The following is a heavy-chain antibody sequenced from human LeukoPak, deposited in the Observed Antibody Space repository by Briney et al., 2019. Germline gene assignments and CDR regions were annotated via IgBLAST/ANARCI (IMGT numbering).Heavy chain of an antibody. J-gene: IGHJ6*02. CDR1: GGTFSSYA. CDR3: ARDLARGYCSGGSCYPPHYYYYGMDV. CDR2: IIPILGIA. V-gene: IGHV1-69*04. D-gene: IGHD2-15*01. Sequence: SVKVSCKASGGTFSSYAISWVRQAPGQGLEWMGRIIPILGIANYAQKFQGRVTITADKSTSTAYMGLSSLRSEDTAVYYCARDLARGYCSGGSCYPPHYYYYGMDVWGQGTTVTVSS.